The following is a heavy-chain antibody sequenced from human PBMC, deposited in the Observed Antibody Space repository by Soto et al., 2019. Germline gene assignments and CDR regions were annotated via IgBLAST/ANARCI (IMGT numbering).Heavy chain of an antibody. V-gene: IGHV3-23*05. J-gene: IGHJ4*02. Sequence: GGSLRLSCTASGLPHSSFAMMRVRQAPGKGLECVSGIYGSGRGIEYADSVKGRFTISRDNSKNTVYLQMTDLRADDTAVYYCAKDAVYNDGLWLMDHWGRGTQVTVSS. CDR1: GLPHSSFA. CDR2: IYGSGRGI. CDR3: AKDAVYNDGLWLMDH. D-gene: IGHD2-21*01.